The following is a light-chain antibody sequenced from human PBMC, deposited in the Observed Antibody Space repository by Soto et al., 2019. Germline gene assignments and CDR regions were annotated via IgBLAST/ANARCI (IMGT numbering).Light chain of an antibody. V-gene: IGKV1-39*01. J-gene: IGKJ4*01. CDR3: QQTYSIPLT. CDR2: AAY. Sequence: DIQLPQSPSFLSASVGDRVTITCRTSQTINNYLNWYQQKPGRAPKLLIYAAYNLQSGVPSRFSGSGSGTDFTLAISALQPDDFATYFCQQTYSIPLTSGGGGKVDNK. CDR1: QTINNY.